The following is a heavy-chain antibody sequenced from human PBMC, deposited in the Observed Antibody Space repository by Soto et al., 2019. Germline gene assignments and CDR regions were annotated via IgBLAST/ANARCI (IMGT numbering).Heavy chain of an antibody. J-gene: IGHJ4*02. V-gene: IGHV4-31*03. D-gene: IGHD5-18*01. CDR1: GGSISSGGYY. CDR2: IYYSGST. Sequence: TLSLTCTVSGGSISSGGYYWSWIRQHPGKGLEWIGYIYYSGSTYYNPSLKSRVTISVDTSKNQFSLKLSSVTAADTAVYYCARRYVDTAMDNFDYWGQGTLVTVSS. CDR3: ARRYVDTAMDNFDY.